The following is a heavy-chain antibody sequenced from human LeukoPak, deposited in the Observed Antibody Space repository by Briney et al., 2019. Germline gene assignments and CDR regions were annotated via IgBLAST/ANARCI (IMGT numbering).Heavy chain of an antibody. J-gene: IGHJ4*02. CDR3: AKDCLGDSTGYFDY. CDR2: ISGSGGTT. Sequence: GGSLRLSCAASGFTFSSYAMSWVRLAPGKGLEWVSGISGSGGTTYYADSVKGRFTISRDNPKNTLYLQVNSLRAADTAVYYCAKDCLGDSTGYFDYWGQGILVTVSS. V-gene: IGHV3-23*01. CDR1: GFTFSSYA. D-gene: IGHD3-22*01.